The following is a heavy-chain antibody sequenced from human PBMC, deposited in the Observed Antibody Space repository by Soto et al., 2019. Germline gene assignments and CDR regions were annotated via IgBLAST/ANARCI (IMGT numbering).Heavy chain of an antibody. CDR2: IKQDGSEK. CDR1: GFTFSSYW. D-gene: IGHD2-2*01. Sequence: GGSLRLSCAASGFTFSSYWMSWVRQAPGKGLEWVANIKQDGSEKYYVDSVKGRFTISRDNAKNSLYLQMNSLRAEDTAVYYCARVPDIVVVPAAIGSYYYYGMDVWGQGTTVTVSS. J-gene: IGHJ6*02. V-gene: IGHV3-7*01. CDR3: ARVPDIVVVPAAIGSYYYYGMDV.